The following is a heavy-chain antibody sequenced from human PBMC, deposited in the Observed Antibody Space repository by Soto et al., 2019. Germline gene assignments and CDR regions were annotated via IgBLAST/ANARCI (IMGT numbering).Heavy chain of an antibody. Sequence: GPTLGNPTQTLTLTCTFSGFSLTTSGVGVGWIRQPPGKALEWLALIYWNDVKRYSPSLKSRLTITKDTSKNQVVLTVTNMDPVDTATYSCAHSAIYTSTLYHFDQWGQLTLVTVSS. J-gene: IGHJ4*02. D-gene: IGHD6-13*01. V-gene: IGHV2-5*01. CDR3: AHSAIYTSTLYHFDQ. CDR1: GFSLTTSGVG. CDR2: IYWNDVK.